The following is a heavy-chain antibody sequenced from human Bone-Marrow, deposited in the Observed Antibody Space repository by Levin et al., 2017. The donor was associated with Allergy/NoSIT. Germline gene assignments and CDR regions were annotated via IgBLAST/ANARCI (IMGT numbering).Heavy chain of an antibody. Sequence: PGGSLRLSCAASGFTFSDYWMHWVRQTPGKGLVWVSRINGDGSTTTYADSVKGRFTISRDNAKNILYLHMDSLRAEDTAVYYCSRAKSGCVSDYWGQGTQVTVSS. J-gene: IGHJ4*02. V-gene: IGHV3-74*01. CDR3: SRAKSGCVSDY. CDR1: GFTFSDYW. CDR2: INGDGSTT. D-gene: IGHD3-9*01.